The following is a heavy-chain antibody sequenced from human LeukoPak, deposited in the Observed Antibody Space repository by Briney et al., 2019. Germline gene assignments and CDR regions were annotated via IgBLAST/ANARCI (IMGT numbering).Heavy chain of an antibody. CDR1: GGSFSGYY. Sequence: SETLSLTCAVYGGSFSGYYWSWIRQPPGKGLEWIGEINHSGSTNYNPSLKSRATISVDTSKNQFSLKLSSVTAADTAVYYCARGDFWSGYWGPDPWGQGTLVTVSS. J-gene: IGHJ5*02. CDR2: INHSGST. CDR3: ARGDFWSGYWGPDP. V-gene: IGHV4-34*01. D-gene: IGHD3-3*01.